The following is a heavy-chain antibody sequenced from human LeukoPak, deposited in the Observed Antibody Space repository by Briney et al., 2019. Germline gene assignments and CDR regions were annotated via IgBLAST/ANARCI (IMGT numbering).Heavy chain of an antibody. Sequence: SETLSLTCTVSGGSSSSYYWSWIRQPPGKGMEWIGYIYYSGSTNYNPSLKSRVTISVDTSKNQFSLKLSSVTAADTAVYYCARADSSSLFDYWGQGTLVTVSS. D-gene: IGHD2-2*01. CDR2: IYYSGST. V-gene: IGHV4-59*12. J-gene: IGHJ4*02. CDR3: ARADSSSLFDY. CDR1: GGSSSSYY.